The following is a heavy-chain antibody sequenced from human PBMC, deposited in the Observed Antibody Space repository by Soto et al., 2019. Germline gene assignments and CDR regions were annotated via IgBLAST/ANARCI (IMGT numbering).Heavy chain of an antibody. CDR3: AKDLKVGAKRGIDY. V-gene: IGHV3-30*18. CDR1: GFTFSSYG. D-gene: IGHD1-26*01. J-gene: IGHJ4*02. Sequence: QVQLVESGGGVVQPGRSLRLSCAASGFTFSSYGMHWVRQAPGKGLEWVEVISYDGSNKYYADSVKGRFTISRDNSKNTLYLQMNSLRAEDTAVYYCAKDLKVGAKRGIDYWGQGTLVTVSS. CDR2: ISYDGSNK.